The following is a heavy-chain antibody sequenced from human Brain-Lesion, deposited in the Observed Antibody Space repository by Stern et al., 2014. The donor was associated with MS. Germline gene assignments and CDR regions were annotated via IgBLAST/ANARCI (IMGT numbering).Heavy chain of an antibody. D-gene: IGHD2-2*01. CDR2: IFNSGST. CDR1: GGSISSGGYY. CDR3: ARGRVVPGFQYYATDV. J-gene: IGHJ6*02. V-gene: IGHV4-61*02. Sequence: QVQLVESGPGLVKPSQTLSLSCTVSGGSISSGGYYWSWIRQPAGKGLEWIGRIFNSGSTSYNPSLQSRVTLSIDTSKNPFSLGLNSMTAADTAVYYCARGRVVPGFQYYATDVWGQGTTVIVSS.